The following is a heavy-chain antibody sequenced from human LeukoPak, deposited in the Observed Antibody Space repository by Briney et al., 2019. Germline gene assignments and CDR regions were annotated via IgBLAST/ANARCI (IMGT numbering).Heavy chain of an antibody. J-gene: IGHJ4*02. CDR3: ASYFVGNGGRGY. CDR2: VYDSWNN. V-gene: IGHV4-30-4*01. Sequence: SETLSLTCTVSGDSINSGNSHWTWIRQPPGKGLEWLGSVYDSWNNNYNPSLESRITMSVDTSKNQYSLELSSVIAADTAVYYCASYFVGNGGRGYWGQGALVTVSS. D-gene: IGHD3-10*02. CDR1: GDSINSGNSH.